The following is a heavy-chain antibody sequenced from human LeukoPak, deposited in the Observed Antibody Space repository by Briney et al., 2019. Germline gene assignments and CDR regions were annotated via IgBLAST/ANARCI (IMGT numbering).Heavy chain of an antibody. CDR2: IDSSGSNI. D-gene: IGHD3-10*01. CDR3: ARGITLVRKTWFAP. CDR1: GFTFSSYE. V-gene: IGHV3-48*03. Sequence: PGGSLRLSCAASGFTFSSYEMNWVRQAPGEGLEWIAHIDSSGSNIDCADSVKGRFTISRDNPNTPLYLQMNSLRAEYTAVYYCARGITLVRKTWFAPWGQGTLVTVSS. J-gene: IGHJ5*02.